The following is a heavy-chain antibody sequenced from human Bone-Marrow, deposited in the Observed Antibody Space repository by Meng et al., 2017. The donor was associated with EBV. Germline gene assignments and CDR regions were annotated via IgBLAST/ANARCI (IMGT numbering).Heavy chain of an antibody. J-gene: IGHJ4*02. V-gene: IGHV4-39*07. CDR1: GASISTSNYY. Sequence: QLQRQESGPGLVKPSETLSLTCTGSGASISTSNYYWGWIRQPPEKGLEWIGSIYFSGSTYYNPSLKSRITISVDTSKNQFSLKLNSVTAADTAVYYCARGGDTAMMAPFLLDWGQGTPVTVSS. CDR2: IYFSGST. D-gene: IGHD5-18*01. CDR3: ARGGDTAMMAPFLLD.